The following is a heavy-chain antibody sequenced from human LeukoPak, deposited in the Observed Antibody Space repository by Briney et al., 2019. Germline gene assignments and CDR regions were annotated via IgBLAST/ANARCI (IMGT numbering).Heavy chain of an antibody. J-gene: IGHJ6*04. Sequence: GSLRLSCAASGFTFSDYWMHWVRQAPGKGLVWVSRINSDESSTTYADSVKGRFTISRDNAKNTLYPQVNSLRPEDTAVYYCARCFWGSSYYGMDVWGKGTTVTVSS. CDR3: ARCFWGSSYYGMDV. CDR2: INSDESST. CDR1: GFTFSDYW. V-gene: IGHV3-74*01. D-gene: IGHD7-27*01.